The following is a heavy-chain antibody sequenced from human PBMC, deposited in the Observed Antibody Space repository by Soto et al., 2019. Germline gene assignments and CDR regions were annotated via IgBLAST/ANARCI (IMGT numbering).Heavy chain of an antibody. CDR3: AKDRYSSSAYYYYGMDA. Sequence: PGGSLRLSCVASGFTFDDYAMHWVRQAPGKGLEWVAVISGNSGSLGYADSVKGRFTISRDNAKNSLYLQMNRLRAEDTALYYCAKDRYSSSAYYYYGMDAWGQGTTVTVSS. D-gene: IGHD6-6*01. CDR1: GFTFDDYA. V-gene: IGHV3-9*01. CDR2: ISGNSGSL. J-gene: IGHJ6*02.